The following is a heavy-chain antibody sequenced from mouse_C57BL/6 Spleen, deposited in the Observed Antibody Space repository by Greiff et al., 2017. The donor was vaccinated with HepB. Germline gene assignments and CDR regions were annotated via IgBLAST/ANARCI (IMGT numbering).Heavy chain of an antibody. D-gene: IGHD1-1*01. CDR1: GYTFTSYW. Sequence: VQLQQPGAELVRPGSSVKLSCKASGYTFTSYWMHWVKQRPIQGLEWIGNIDPSDSETHYNQKFKDKATLTVDKSSSTAYMQLSSLTSEDSAVYYCASVGTTVVATDFDVWGTGTTVTVSS. CDR2: IDPSDSET. V-gene: IGHV1-52*01. J-gene: IGHJ1*03. CDR3: ASVGTTVVATDFDV.